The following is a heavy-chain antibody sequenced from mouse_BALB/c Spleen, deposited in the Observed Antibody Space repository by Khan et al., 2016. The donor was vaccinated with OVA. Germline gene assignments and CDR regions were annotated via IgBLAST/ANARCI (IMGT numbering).Heavy chain of an antibody. CDR1: GFSLTNYS. CDR2: IWSGGST. J-gene: IGHJ3*01. V-gene: IGHV2-2*02. D-gene: IGHD2-1*01. CDR3: ARRVDYYGNSWFAY. Sequence: QVQLQQPGPGLVQPSQSLSITCTVSGFSLTNYSLHWVRQSPGKGLEWLGVIWSGGSTDYNAAFISRLSISKDNSKSQVFFKMSSLQANDTAIYYCARRVDYYGNSWFAYWGQGTLVTVSA.